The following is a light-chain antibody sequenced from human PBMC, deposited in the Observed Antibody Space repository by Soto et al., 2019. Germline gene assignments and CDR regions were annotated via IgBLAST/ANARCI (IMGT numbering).Light chain of an antibody. J-gene: IGLJ1*01. V-gene: IGLV2-8*01. CDR3: SSYAGSSNYV. CDR1: TSDVGGSNY. Sequence: QSALTQPPSASGSPGQSITISCTGTTSDVGGSNYVSWYQQHPGKAPKLMIYEVNKRPSGVPARFSGSKSGNTASLTVSGLQAEDEADYYCSSYAGSSNYVFGTGTKLTVL. CDR2: EVN.